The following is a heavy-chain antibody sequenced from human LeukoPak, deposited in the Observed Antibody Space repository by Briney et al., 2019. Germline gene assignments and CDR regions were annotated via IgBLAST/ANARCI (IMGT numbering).Heavy chain of an antibody. D-gene: IGHD6-25*01. CDR3: AKALGSSDYSFDC. J-gene: IGHJ4*02. Sequence: GGSLRFSCAASGFTFGTFAITWFRRPPGKGLDGVSVVRGNGGATYYADSVEGRFIVSGDYSKDTVYLQMNSLRAEDTALYYCAKALGSSDYSFDCWGQGTLVTVSS. CDR1: GFTFGTFA. CDR2: VRGNGGAT. V-gene: IGHV3-23*01.